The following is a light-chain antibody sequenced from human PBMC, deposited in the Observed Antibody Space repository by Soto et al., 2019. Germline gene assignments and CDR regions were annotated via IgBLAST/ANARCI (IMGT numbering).Light chain of an antibody. CDR2: DAS. J-gene: IGKJ3*01. Sequence: DIPLTQSPSTLSASVGDRVTITCRASPSISTWLAWYHQKPGKAPKLLIYDASRLESGVPSRFSGSGSGTEFTLIISSLQPDDFATYFCQQYNSFRFTFGPGTKVDIK. V-gene: IGKV1-5*01. CDR1: PSISTW. CDR3: QQYNSFRFT.